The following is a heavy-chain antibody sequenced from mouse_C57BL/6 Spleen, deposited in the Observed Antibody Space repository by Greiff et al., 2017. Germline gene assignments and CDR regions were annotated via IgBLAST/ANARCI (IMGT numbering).Heavy chain of an antibody. CDR2: IDPSDSET. D-gene: IGHD2-2*01. CDR1: GYTFTSYW. V-gene: IGHV1-52*01. CDR3: ARKRDGYDGYYFGD. J-gene: IGHJ2*01. Sequence: QVQLQQPGAELVRPGSSVKLSCKASGYTFTSYWMHWVKQRPIQGLEWIGNIDPSDSETHYNQKFKDKATLTVDKSSSTAYMQLSSLTSEDSAVYYCARKRDGYDGYYFGDRGQGTTLTVSS.